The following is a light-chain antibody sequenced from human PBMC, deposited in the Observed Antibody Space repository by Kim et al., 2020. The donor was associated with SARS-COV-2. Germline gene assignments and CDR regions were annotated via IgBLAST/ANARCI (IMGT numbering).Light chain of an antibody. CDR1: SSNIGSNY. J-gene: IGLJ1*01. CDR3: AAWDDSLSGYV. Sequence: GQRVTISCSGGSSNIGSNYVYWYQQHPGMAPKLFIYRNDQRPSGVPDRISGSKSDTSASLAISGLRSEDEAEYYCAAWDDSLSGYVFETGTKVTVL. V-gene: IGLV1-47*01. CDR2: RND.